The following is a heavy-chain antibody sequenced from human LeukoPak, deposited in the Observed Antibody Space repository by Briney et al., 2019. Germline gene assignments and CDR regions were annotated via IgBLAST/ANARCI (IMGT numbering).Heavy chain of an antibody. D-gene: IGHD3-16*02. V-gene: IGHV1-69*04. CDR2: IIPILGIA. CDR3: ARDLTTFGGVIVRHAGGAFDI. CDR1: GGTFSSYA. Sequence: GASVKVSCKASGGTFSSYAIRWVRQAPGQGLEWMGRIIPILGIANYAQKFQGRVTITADKSTSTAYMELSSLRSEDTAVYYCARDLTTFGGVIVRHAGGAFDIWGQGTMVTVSS. J-gene: IGHJ3*02.